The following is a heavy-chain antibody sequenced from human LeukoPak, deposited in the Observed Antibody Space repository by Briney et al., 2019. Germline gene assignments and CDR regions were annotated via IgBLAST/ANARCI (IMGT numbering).Heavy chain of an antibody. Sequence: PGGSLRLSCAASGFTFSRYNMNWVRQAPGKGLEYGSAISSNGGSTYYADSVKGRFTISRDNSKNTLYLQMSSLRAEDTAVYYCVKGSYYDSSGYYFVPFDYWGQGTLVTVSS. D-gene: IGHD3-22*01. V-gene: IGHV3-64D*09. CDR1: GFTFSRYN. J-gene: IGHJ4*02. CDR2: ISSNGGST. CDR3: VKGSYYDSSGYYFVPFDY.